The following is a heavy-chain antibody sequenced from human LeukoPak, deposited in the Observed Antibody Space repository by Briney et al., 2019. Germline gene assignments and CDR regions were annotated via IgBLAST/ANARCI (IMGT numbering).Heavy chain of an antibody. D-gene: IGHD5-12*01. Sequence: GGSLRLSCAASGFTFSGSALHWVRQASGKGLEWVGRIRSTANGYATAYAASVKGRFTISRDDSKNTAYLQMDSLKTEDTAVYYCAKDQGHIVAPLRGHLFDYWGQGTLVTVSS. CDR1: GFTFSGSA. CDR2: IRSTANGYAT. V-gene: IGHV3-73*01. CDR3: AKDQGHIVAPLRGHLFDY. J-gene: IGHJ4*02.